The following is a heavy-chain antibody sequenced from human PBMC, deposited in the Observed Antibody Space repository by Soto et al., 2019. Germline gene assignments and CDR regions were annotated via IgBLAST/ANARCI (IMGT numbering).Heavy chain of an antibody. Sequence: VQLVESGGGLVQPGGSLRLSCAASGFTVSSNYMSWVRQAPGKGLEWVSVIYSGGSTYYADSVKGRFTISRDNSKNTLYLQMNSLRAEDTAVYYCARETMVRGVTQYNWFDPWGQGTLVTVSS. CDR1: GFTVSSNY. J-gene: IGHJ5*02. V-gene: IGHV3-66*01. CDR2: IYSGGST. CDR3: ARETMVRGVTQYNWFDP. D-gene: IGHD3-10*01.